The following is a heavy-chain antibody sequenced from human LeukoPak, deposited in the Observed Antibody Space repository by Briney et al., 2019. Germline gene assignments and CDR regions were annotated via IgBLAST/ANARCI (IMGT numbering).Heavy chain of an antibody. Sequence: SETLSLTCTVSGGSISSYYWSWIRQPPGKGLEWIGYIFYSGSTNYNPSLKSRVTISVDMSKNQFSLRLSSVPAADTAVYYCARAVSSIFGVVTPFDYWGQGTLVTVSS. CDR1: GGSISSYY. V-gene: IGHV4-59*01. D-gene: IGHD3-3*01. J-gene: IGHJ4*02. CDR2: IFYSGST. CDR3: ARAVSSIFGVVTPFDY.